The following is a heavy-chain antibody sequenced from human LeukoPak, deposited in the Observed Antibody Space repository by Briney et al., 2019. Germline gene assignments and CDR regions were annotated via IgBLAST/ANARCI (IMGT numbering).Heavy chain of an antibody. D-gene: IGHD5-24*01. CDR1: GFNFITAA. V-gene: IGHV3-23*01. Sequence: GGSLRLSCAASGFNFITAAMTSVRQAPGKGLEWVSLIGSSGGSTYYADSVKGRSTISRDNSNHTLSLQMNSLRVEDTAIYYCVKDIQLSTWGLGTMVTVSS. CDR2: IGSSGGST. CDR3: VKDIQLST. J-gene: IGHJ3*01.